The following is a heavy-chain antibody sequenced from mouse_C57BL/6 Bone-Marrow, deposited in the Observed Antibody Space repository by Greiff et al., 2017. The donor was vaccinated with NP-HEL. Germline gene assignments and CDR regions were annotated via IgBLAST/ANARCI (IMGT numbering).Heavy chain of an antibody. D-gene: IGHD2-1*01. V-gene: IGHV1-42*01. J-gene: IGHJ3*01. CDR3: AISHYGNYPWFAY. CDR1: GYSFTGYY. Sequence: EVQLQQSGPELVKPGASVKISCKASGYSFTGYYMNWVKQSPEKSLEWIGEINPSTGGTTYNQKFKAKATLTVDKSSSTAYMQLKSLTSEDSAVYYCAISHYGNYPWFAYWGQGTLVTVSA. CDR2: INPSTGGT.